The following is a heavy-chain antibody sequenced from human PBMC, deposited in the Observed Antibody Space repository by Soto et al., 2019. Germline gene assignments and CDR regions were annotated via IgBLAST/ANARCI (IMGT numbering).Heavy chain of an antibody. CDR1: GLTFSSYG. V-gene: IGHV3-30*18. CDR3: AKDLRTIFGVVIMPDYYYGMDV. Sequence: PGWSLRLSCAACGLTFSSYGMHWVRQAPGKGLEWVAVISYDGSNKYYADSVKGRFTISRDNSKNTLYLQMNSLRAEDTAVYYCAKDLRTIFGVVIMPDYYYGMDVCGQATTVTVSS. CDR2: ISYDGSNK. J-gene: IGHJ6*02. D-gene: IGHD3-3*01.